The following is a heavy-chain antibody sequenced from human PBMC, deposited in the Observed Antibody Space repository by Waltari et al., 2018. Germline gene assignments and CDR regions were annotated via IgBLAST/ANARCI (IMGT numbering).Heavy chain of an antibody. V-gene: IGHV4-38-2*01. CDR3: ARPIYRNGWDGNYVSGMDV. CDR1: GYSISSGYY. Sequence: QVQLQESGPGLVKPSETLSLTCAVSGYSISSGYYWGWIRQPPGKGLEWIGSIYHSGSTYDNPSLKSRVTISVDTSKNQFSLKLSSVTAADTAVYYCARPIYRNGWDGNYVSGMDVWGQGTTVTVSS. J-gene: IGHJ6*02. D-gene: IGHD4-4*01. CDR2: IYHSGST.